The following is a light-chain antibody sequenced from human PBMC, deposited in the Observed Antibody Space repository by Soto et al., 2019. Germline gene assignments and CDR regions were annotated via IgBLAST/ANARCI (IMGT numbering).Light chain of an antibody. CDR2: KAS. CDR3: QQYNSYPCT. CDR1: QTISIW. J-gene: IGKJ1*01. V-gene: IGKV1-5*03. Sequence: IHMAQAPSTLSGSLGDIVTITFRASQTISIWFAWYQQKPGKAPKLLIYKASTLKTGVPSRFSGSGSGTEFTPPISSLQPDDFATYYCQQYNSYPCTFGQGTKLDI.